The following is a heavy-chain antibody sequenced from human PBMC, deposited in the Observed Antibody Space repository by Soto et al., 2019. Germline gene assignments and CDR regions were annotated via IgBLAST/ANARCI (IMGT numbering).Heavy chain of an antibody. J-gene: IGHJ4*02. CDR1: GYSFTAYG. CDR2: ISAFNGQT. D-gene: IGHD3-22*01. V-gene: IGHV1-18*01. Sequence: AASVKVSCKTSGYSFTAYGISWVRQAPGQGLEWMGWISAFNGQTKSALKVQGRVSMTTDTSTSTAYMELRNLSSVTAADTAVYYCASTDSSGYTFDYWGQGTLVTVSS. CDR3: ASTDSSGYTFDY.